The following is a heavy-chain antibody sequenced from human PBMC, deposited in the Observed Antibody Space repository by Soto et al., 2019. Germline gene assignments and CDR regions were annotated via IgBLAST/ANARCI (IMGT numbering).Heavy chain of an antibody. CDR1: GFTVSSNY. D-gene: IGHD3-22*01. CDR2: IYSGGSA. Sequence: GRSLRLSCAASGFTVSSNYMSWVRQAPGKGLEWVSVIYSGGSAYYADSVKGRFTISRDNSKNTLYLQMNSLRAEDTAVYYCAREDSSGYYSHDAFDIWGQGTMVTVSS. J-gene: IGHJ3*02. CDR3: AREDSSGYYSHDAFDI. V-gene: IGHV3-53*01.